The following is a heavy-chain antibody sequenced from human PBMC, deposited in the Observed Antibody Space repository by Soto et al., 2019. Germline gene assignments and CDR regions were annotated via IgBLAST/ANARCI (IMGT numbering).Heavy chain of an antibody. Sequence: PSETLSLTCTVSGGSISSGGYYWSWIRQHPGKGLEWIGYIYYSGSTYYNPSLKSRVTISVDTSKNQFSLKLSSVTAADTAVYYCARDPNRASRWFGASYYYGMDVWGQGTTVTVSS. CDR3: ARDPNRASRWFGASYYYGMDV. V-gene: IGHV4-31*03. CDR2: IYYSGST. D-gene: IGHD3-10*01. J-gene: IGHJ6*02. CDR1: GGSISSGGYY.